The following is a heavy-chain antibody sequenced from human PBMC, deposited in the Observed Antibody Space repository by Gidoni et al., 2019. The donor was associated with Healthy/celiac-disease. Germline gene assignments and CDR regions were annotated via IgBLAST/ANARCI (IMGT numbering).Heavy chain of an antibody. CDR3: ARAGEWLSGRGAFDI. V-gene: IGHV3-30-3*01. CDR2: ISYDGSNK. D-gene: IGHD3-3*01. CDR1: GFTFRSYA. J-gene: IGHJ3*02. Sequence: QVQLVESGGGVVQPGRSLRLSCAAFGFTFRSYAMHWVRQAPGKGLEWVAVISYDGSNKYYADSVKGRFTISRDNSKNTLYLQMNSLRAEDTAVYYCARAGEWLSGRGAFDIWGQGTMVTVSS.